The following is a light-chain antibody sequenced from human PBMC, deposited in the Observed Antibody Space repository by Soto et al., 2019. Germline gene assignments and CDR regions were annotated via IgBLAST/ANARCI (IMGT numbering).Light chain of an antibody. V-gene: IGKV1-9*01. CDR1: QDISTF. Sequence: DIQLTQSPSFLSASVGDRVTITCRASQDISTFLAWYQQKPGKAPQLLIYSASNLHSGVPSRFSGSGSGTEFTLTVSSLQPEDFATYHCQQHTSDPYTFGQGTKLEIK. J-gene: IGKJ2*01. CDR3: QQHTSDPYT. CDR2: SAS.